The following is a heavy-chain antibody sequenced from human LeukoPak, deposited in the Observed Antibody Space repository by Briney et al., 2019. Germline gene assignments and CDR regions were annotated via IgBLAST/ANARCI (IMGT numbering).Heavy chain of an antibody. V-gene: IGHV3-23*01. CDR3: AKDLVVVPAANFDY. CDR2: ISGSGGST. CDR1: GFTFSSYA. Sequence: PGGSLRLSCAASGFTFSSYAMSWVRQAPGKGLEWVSAISGSGGSTYYADSVKGRFTISRDNSKNTLYLQMNGLRAEDTAVYYCAKDLVVVPAANFDYWGQGTLVTVSS. J-gene: IGHJ4*02. D-gene: IGHD2-2*01.